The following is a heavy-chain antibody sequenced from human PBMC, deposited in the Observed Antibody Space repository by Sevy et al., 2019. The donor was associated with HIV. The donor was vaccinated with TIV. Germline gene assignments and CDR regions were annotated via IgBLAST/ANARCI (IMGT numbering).Heavy chain of an antibody. CDR2: INPNSGGT. J-gene: IGHJ6*02. V-gene: IGHV1-2*02. CDR1: GYTFTGYY. Sequence: SVKVSCKASGYTFTGYYMHWVRQAPGQGLEWMGWINPNSGGTNYAQKFQGRVTMTRDTSISTAYMELSRLRSDDTAVYYCARGWSAYGDYYIYYYYGMDVWGQGTTVTVSS. D-gene: IGHD4-17*01. CDR3: ARGWSAYGDYYIYYYYGMDV.